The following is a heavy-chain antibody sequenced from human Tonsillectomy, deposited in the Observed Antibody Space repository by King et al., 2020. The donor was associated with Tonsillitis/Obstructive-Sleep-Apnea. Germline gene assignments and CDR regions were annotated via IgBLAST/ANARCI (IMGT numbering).Heavy chain of an antibody. CDR2: ISTYNGNT. Sequence: VQLVQSGVEVKQPGASVRVSCEASGYTFTSYGVSWVRQAPGQGLEWMGWISTYNGNTKYAQKLQGRVTMTTETSTNTAYMELRSLRSDDTAVYYCAREAVAATLDYLGQGPLVTVSS. D-gene: IGHD2-15*01. CDR3: AREAVAATLDY. CDR1: GYTFTSYG. J-gene: IGHJ4*02. V-gene: IGHV1-18*04.